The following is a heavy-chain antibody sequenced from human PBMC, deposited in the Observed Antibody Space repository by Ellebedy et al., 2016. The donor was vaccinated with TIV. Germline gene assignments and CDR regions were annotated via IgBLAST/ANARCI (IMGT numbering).Heavy chain of an antibody. CDR2: ISAYNGNT. J-gene: IGHJ4*02. V-gene: IGHV1-18*04. CDR3: ARDASGSYYESPFDY. CDR1: GGTFSSYG. Sequence: ASVKVSXXASGGTFSSYGISWVRQAPGQGLEWMGWISAYNGNTNYAQKLQGRVTMTTDTSTSTAYMELRSLRSDDTAVYYCARDASGSYYESPFDYWGQGTLVTVSS. D-gene: IGHD1-26*01.